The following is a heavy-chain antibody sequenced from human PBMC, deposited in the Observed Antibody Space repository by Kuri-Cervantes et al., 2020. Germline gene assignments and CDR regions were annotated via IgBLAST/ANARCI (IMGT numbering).Heavy chain of an antibody. J-gene: IGHJ4*02. Sequence: GGSLRLSCAASTFTFSDYWMSWVRQAPGKGLEWVANIKQDGSEKYYVDSVKGRFTISRDNSKNSLYLQMNSLRAEDTAVYYCARDGVQGVIHGVYDYIWGSYRYTGFYDYWGQGTLVTVSS. V-gene: IGHV3-7*01. D-gene: IGHD3-16*02. CDR1: TFTFSDYW. CDR3: ARDGVQGVIHGVYDYIWGSYRYTGFYDY. CDR2: IKQDGSEK.